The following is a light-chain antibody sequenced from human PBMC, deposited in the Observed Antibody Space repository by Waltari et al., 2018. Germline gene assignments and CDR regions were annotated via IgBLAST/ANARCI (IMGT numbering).Light chain of an antibody. CDR3: ATWDDTLNGPV. CDR2: NNF. J-gene: IGLJ2*01. V-gene: IGLV1-44*01. Sequence: QSVLTQPPSASGTPRQRVTISCSGSNSNIGRNTVNWYQQLPGTAPTLLVYNNFQRPSGVPGRFSGSKSGTSASLAILGVRPEDEADYYCATWDDTLNGPVFGGGTKLTVL. CDR1: NSNIGRNT.